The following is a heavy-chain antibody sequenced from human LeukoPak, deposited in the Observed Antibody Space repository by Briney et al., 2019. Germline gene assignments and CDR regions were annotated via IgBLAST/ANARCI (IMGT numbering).Heavy chain of an antibody. Sequence: GGSLRLSCAASGFTFSSYAMYWVRQAPGKGLEWVAVISYDGSDKFYADSVKGRFTISRDSSKNTLYLQMNSLRPEDTAVYYCARALEDYGSAYYYYYMDVWGKGTTVTISS. D-gene: IGHD3-10*01. V-gene: IGHV3-30*04. CDR3: ARALEDYGSAYYYYYMDV. CDR1: GFTFSSYA. CDR2: ISYDGSDK. J-gene: IGHJ6*03.